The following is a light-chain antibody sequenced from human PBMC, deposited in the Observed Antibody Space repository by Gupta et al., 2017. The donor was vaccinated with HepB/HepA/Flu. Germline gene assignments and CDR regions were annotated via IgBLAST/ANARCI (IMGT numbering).Light chain of an antibody. CDR1: QGINNF. V-gene: IGKV1-16*01. J-gene: IGKJ3*01. CDR2: AES. Sequence: DIQMTQSPSSLSASVGDRVTITCRASQGINNFLAWFQQKPGKPPKSLIYAESTLQSGVPSRFSGSGSGTDFTLTISSLQPEDFATYYCHQDDSYPFTFGPGTKVDVK. CDR3: HQDDSYPFT.